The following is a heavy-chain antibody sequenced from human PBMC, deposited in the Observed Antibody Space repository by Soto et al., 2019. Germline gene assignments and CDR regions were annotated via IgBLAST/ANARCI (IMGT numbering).Heavy chain of an antibody. D-gene: IGHD2-2*01. Sequence: GGSLRLSCAASGFTFSGSAMHWVRQASGKGLEWVGRIRSKANSYATAYAASVKGRFTISRDDSKNTAYLQMNSLKTEDTAVYYCTIVVVPAAKNYYYMDVWGKGTTVTVSS. CDR3: TIVVVPAAKNYYYMDV. J-gene: IGHJ6*03. CDR2: IRSKANSYAT. CDR1: GFTFSGSA. V-gene: IGHV3-73*01.